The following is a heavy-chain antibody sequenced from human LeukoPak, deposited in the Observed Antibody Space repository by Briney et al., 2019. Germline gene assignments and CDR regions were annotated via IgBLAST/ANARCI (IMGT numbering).Heavy chain of an antibody. CDR3: ARTVKGSGYYRY. CDR1: GGSISSYY. CDR2: IYYSGST. Sequence: SETLSLTCTVSGGSISSYYWSWIGQPPGKGLDWIGYIYYSGSTNYNPSLKSRVTISVDTSKNQFSLKLSSVTAADTAVYYCARTVKGSGYYRYWGQGTLVTVSS. J-gene: IGHJ4*02. V-gene: IGHV4-59*12. D-gene: IGHD3-22*01.